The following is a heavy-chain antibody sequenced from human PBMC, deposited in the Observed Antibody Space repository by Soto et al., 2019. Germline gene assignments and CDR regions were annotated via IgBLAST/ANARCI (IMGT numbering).Heavy chain of an antibody. D-gene: IGHD3-3*01. CDR3: ARDHRHYDFWRGYYPFDY. J-gene: IGHJ4*02. CDR2: ISAYNGNT. Sequence: QVQLVQSGAEVKKPGASVKVSCKASGYTFTSYGISWVRQAPGQGREGMGWISAYNGNTNYAQKLQGRVTMTTDTSTSTAYMELRSIRSDDTAVYYCARDHRHYDFWRGYYPFDYWGQGTLVTVSS. CDR1: GYTFTSYG. V-gene: IGHV1-18*01.